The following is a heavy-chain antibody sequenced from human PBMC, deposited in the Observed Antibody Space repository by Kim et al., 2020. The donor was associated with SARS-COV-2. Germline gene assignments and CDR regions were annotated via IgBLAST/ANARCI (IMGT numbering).Heavy chain of an antibody. CDR1: GGSISSGGYS. CDR3: ARSVEWLLGH. CDR2: IYHSGST. D-gene: IGHD3-3*01. V-gene: IGHV4-30-2*01. Sequence: SETLSLTCAVSGGSISSGGYSWSWIRQPPGKGLEWIGYIYHSGSTYYNPSLKSRVTISVDRSKNQFSLKLSSVTAADTAVYYCARSVEWLLGHWGQGTLVTVSS. J-gene: IGHJ4*02.